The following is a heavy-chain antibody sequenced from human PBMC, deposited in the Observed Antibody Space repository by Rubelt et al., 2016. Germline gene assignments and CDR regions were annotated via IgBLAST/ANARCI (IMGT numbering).Heavy chain of an antibody. J-gene: IGHJ5*02. Sequence: QVQLQESGPGLVKPSETLSLTCTVSGGSMNGYYYSWVRQPPGKGLERIAYIFYSGSQYSNPSLKSRVTISVDTSRNQVSLNLNSVTSADTAVYYSARHATTDRSLDPWGQGTLVSVSS. CDR2: IFYSGSQ. CDR1: GGSMNGYY. D-gene: IGHD4-11*01. CDR3: ARHATTDRSLDP. V-gene: IGHV4-59*08.